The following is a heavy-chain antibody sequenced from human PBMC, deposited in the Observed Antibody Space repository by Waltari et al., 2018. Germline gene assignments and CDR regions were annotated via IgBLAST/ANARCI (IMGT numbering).Heavy chain of an antibody. CDR2: IYHSGST. V-gene: IGHV4-38-2*02. CDR3: ARAPSTYSSSWYRVGFDY. Sequence: QVRLQASGPGLVKPSETLSLTCSVSDFSICSGYYWAWIRPPPGKGLEWIASIYHSGSTYDNPSLKSRVTIFVDTSKTQFSRKLTSVTAADTAVYFCARAPSTYSSSWYRVGFDYWGQGTLVTVSS. J-gene: IGHJ4*02. D-gene: IGHD6-13*01. CDR1: DFSICSGYY.